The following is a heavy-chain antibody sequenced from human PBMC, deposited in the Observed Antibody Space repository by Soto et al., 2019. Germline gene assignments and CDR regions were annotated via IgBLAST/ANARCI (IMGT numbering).Heavy chain of an antibody. CDR1: GYTFTSYG. CDR3: ARDPFTHHCTNGVCPNWFDP. CDR2: ISAYNGNT. V-gene: IGHV1-18*01. Sequence: GASVKVSCKASGYTFTSYGISWVRQAPGQGLEWMGWISAYNGNTNYAQKLQGRVTMTTDTSTSTAYMELRSLRSDDTAVYYCARDPFTHHCTNGVCPNWFDPWGQGTLVTVSS. D-gene: IGHD2-8*01. J-gene: IGHJ5*02.